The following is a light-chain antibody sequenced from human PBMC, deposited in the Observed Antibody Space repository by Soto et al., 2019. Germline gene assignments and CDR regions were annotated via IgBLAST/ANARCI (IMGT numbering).Light chain of an antibody. V-gene: IGLV2-8*01. CDR3: SSYAASSNV. J-gene: IGLJ1*01. CDR1: SSDVGGYNY. CDR2: EVN. Sequence: QSVLTQPPSASGSPGQSVAISCTGTSSDVGGYNYVSWYQQHPGKAPKLMIYEVNKRPSGVPDRFSGSKSGNTASLTVSGLQAEDEADYYCSSYAASSNVFGTGTKLTVL.